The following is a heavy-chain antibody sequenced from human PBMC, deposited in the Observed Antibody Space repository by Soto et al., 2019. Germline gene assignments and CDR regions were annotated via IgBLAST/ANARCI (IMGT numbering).Heavy chain of an antibody. Sequence: SLRLSCAASGFTFSGFTMNWVRQAPGRGLEWVSYISRRGETIYYADSVKGRFTISRDNAENSLYLQMNSLRDEDTAVYYCASRNLADCSGTSCLYYFDYWGQGTLVTVSS. CDR1: GFTFSGFT. CDR2: ISRRGETI. J-gene: IGHJ4*02. CDR3: ASRNLADCSGTSCLYYFDY. D-gene: IGHD2-2*01. V-gene: IGHV3-48*02.